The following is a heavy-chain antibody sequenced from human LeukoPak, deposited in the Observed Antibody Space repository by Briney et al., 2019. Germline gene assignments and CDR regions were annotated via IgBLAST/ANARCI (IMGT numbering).Heavy chain of an antibody. D-gene: IGHD4-11*01. J-gene: IGHJ4*02. CDR3: VHIQRELSTVRYYFDY. Sequence: SGPTLVNPTQTLALTCTFSGFSLTTSGVGVGWIRQSPGKALEWLALIYWDDDDFYSPSPESRLTITKDTSKDQVVLTMTNMDRLNSDTYHCVHIQRELSTVRYYFDYWGQGTLVTVSS. CDR2: IYWDDDD. V-gene: IGHV2-5*02. CDR1: GFSLTTSGVG.